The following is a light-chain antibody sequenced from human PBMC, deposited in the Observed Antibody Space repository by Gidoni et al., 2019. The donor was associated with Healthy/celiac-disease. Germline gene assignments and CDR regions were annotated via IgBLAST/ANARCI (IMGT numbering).Light chain of an antibody. CDR2: DAS. J-gene: IGKJ4*01. CDR3: QQRSNWLT. CDR1: QSVSIY. V-gene: IGKV3-11*01. Sequence: DIVLTQSPATLSLSPGERATLSSRASQSVSIYLAWYQQKPGQAPRLLIYDASNRATGIPARFSGSGSGTDFTLTISSLEPEDFAVYYCQQRSNWLTFGGGTKVEIK.